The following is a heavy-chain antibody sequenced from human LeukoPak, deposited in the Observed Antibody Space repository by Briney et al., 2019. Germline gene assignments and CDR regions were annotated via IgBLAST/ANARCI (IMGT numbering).Heavy chain of an antibody. CDR2: MNPNSGNT. V-gene: IGHV1-8*01. CDR1: GYTFTSYD. J-gene: IGHJ5*02. Sequence: ASVKVSCKASGYTFTSYDINWVRQATGQRLEWMGWMNPNSGNTGYAQKFQGRVTMTRNTSISTAYMELSSLRSEDTAVYYCARGRGFQKWLGPWGQGTLVTVSS. D-gene: IGHD3-22*01. CDR3: ARGRGFQKWLGP.